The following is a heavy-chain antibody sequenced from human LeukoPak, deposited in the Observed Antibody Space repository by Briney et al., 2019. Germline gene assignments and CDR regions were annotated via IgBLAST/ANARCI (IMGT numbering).Heavy chain of an antibody. CDR2: MYYTGTT. V-gene: IGHV4-59*01. CDR1: IGSISGFY. Sequence: SETLSLTCTVSIGSISGFYWTWIRQPPGKGLEWLGYMYYTGTTNYNPSLRSRVTISIDKSKNQFSLNVSSATSADTAVYYCARLAVTGKNYWGQGTLVTVSS. J-gene: IGHJ4*02. D-gene: IGHD6-19*01. CDR3: ARLAVTGKNY.